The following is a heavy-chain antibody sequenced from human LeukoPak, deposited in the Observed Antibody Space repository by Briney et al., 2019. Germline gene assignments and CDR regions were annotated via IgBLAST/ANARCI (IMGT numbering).Heavy chain of an antibody. CDR3: ARGVTMIVVVKYDY. Sequence: SETLSLTCTVSGGSISSSGYYWSWIRQHPGKGLEWIGYIYYSGSTYYNPSLKSRVTISVDTSKNQFSLKLSSVTAADTAVYYCARGVTMIVVVKYDYWGQGTLVTGSS. CDR2: IYYSGST. CDR1: GGSISSSGYY. J-gene: IGHJ4*02. V-gene: IGHV4-31*03. D-gene: IGHD3-22*01.